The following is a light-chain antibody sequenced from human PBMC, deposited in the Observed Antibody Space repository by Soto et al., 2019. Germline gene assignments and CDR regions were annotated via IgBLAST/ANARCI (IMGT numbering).Light chain of an antibody. V-gene: IGLV1-51*01. CDR2: DNN. CDR3: GTWDSSLSAVV. J-gene: IGLJ3*02. Sequence: QSVLTQPPSVSAAPGQKVTLSCSGTSSNIANNYVSWYRQFPRSAPKLLIYDNNKRPSGIPDRISGSKSGTSATLGITGLQTGDEADYYCGTWDSSLSAVVFGGGTKLTVL. CDR1: SSNIANNY.